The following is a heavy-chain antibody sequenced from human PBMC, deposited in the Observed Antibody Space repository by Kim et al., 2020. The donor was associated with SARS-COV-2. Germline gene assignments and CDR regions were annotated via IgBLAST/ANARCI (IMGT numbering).Heavy chain of an antibody. CDR3: ARAAGPRAYGSGDY. Sequence: GGSLRLSCAASGFMFSDNSFHWVRQAPGKGLEWVAVISYDGSEKYYADSARGRFTISRDNSKNTLELQMNYLRDDDTAVYYCARAAGPRAYGSGDYWGQG. J-gene: IGHJ4*02. V-gene: IGHV3-30*04. D-gene: IGHD3-10*01. CDR2: ISYDGSEK. CDR1: GFMFSDNS.